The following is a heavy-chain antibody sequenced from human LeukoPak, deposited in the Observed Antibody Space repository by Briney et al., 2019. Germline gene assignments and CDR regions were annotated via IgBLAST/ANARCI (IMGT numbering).Heavy chain of an antibody. Sequence: PGGSLRLSCAASGFTFSSYDMHWVRQATGKGLEWVSAIGTAGDTYYPGSVKGRFTISRENAKNSSYLQMNSLRAGDTAVYYCARGVEYYDFWSGYSDLYYFDYWGQGTLVTVSS. CDR1: GFTFSSYD. CDR3: ARGVEYYDFWSGYSDLYYFDY. CDR2: IGTAGDT. V-gene: IGHV3-13*01. D-gene: IGHD3-3*01. J-gene: IGHJ4*02.